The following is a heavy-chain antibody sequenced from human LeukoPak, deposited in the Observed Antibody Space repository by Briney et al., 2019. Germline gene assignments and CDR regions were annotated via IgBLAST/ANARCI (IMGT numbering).Heavy chain of an antibody. CDR3: ARHLVGAAEFHY. CDR2: IYYSGTT. CDR1: GDSISSNSYY. V-gene: IGHV4-39*01. D-gene: IGHD1-26*01. J-gene: IGHJ4*02. Sequence: SETLSLTCTVSGDSISSNSYYWGWIRQPPGKGLQWIGSIYYSGTTYCNPSLKSRVTISVDASKNRFSLKLSSVTAAVTAVYYCARHLVGAAEFHYWGQGTLVTVSS.